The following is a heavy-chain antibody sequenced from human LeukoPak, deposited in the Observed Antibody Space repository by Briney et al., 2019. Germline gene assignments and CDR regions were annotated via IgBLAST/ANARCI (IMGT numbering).Heavy chain of an antibody. CDR1: GSTFSSYA. V-gene: IGHV3-23*01. CDR3: ARDRAADGSGSYRYYYGMDV. Sequence: GGSVRLSCAASGSTFSSYAISWVRQAPGEGLEWVSSISGSGAGTYYADSVKGRFTSSRDNAKNSLYLQMNSLRAEDTAVYYCARDRAADGSGSYRYYYGMDVWGQGTTVTVSS. CDR2: ISGSGAGT. J-gene: IGHJ6*02. D-gene: IGHD3-10*01.